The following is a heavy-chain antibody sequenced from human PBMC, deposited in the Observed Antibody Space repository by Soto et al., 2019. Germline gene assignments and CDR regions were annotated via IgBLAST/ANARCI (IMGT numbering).Heavy chain of an antibody. CDR2: IKQDGSEK. D-gene: IGHD1-20*01. CDR1: GFPFSNSW. V-gene: IGHV3-7*04. CDR3: ARDWYMDY. Sequence: GGSLRLSCAAAGFPFSNSWMTWIRQTPGRGLEWLAVIKQDGSEKYYVDSVKGRFTVSRDNAMNSAYLQMNSLRVDDTAVYYCARDWYMDYWGQGTLVTVSS. J-gene: IGHJ4*02.